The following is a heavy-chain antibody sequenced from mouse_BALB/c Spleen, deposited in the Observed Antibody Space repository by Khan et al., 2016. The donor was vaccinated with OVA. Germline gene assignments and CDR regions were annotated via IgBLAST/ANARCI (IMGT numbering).Heavy chain of an antibody. V-gene: IGHV14-3*02. J-gene: IGHJ4*01. CDR1: GFNIKNTY. CDR2: IDPANGNT. CDR3: ALSLLLYAMDY. Sequence: VRLQQSGTEFVKPGASVRLSCTASGFNIKNTYIHWVKQRPEQRLEWIGRIDPANGNTKYDPRFQGKASITSDTSSNSAYLQLSSLTSEDTAVYYCALSLLLYAMDYWGQGTSVTVSS. D-gene: IGHD1-2*01.